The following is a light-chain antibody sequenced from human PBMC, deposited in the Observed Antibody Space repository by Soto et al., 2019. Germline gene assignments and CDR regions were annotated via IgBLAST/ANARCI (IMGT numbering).Light chain of an antibody. J-gene: IGKJ4*01. Sequence: EIFLTQSPGTLSLSRGERATLSCRASESVSDNYLAWYQQRSGQAPRLVIYGASSRASAVPDRFSGSGSGADFTLTIRRLEPEDFAVYYCQQYGSSPLTFGGGTKVDIK. CDR2: GAS. V-gene: IGKV3-20*01. CDR3: QQYGSSPLT. CDR1: ESVSDNY.